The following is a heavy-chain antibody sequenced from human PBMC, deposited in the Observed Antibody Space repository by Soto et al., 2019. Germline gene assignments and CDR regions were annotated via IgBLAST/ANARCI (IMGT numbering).Heavy chain of an antibody. CDR2: ISYDGSNK. CDR3: AKCRMEYYFDY. Sequence: GGSLRLSCAASGFTFSSYGLHWVRQAPGKGLEWVAVISYDGSNKYYADSVKGRFTISRDNSKNTLYLQMNSLRAEDTAVYYCAKCRMEYYFDYWGQGTLVTVSS. CDR1: GFTFSSYG. V-gene: IGHV3-30*18. D-gene: IGHD3-3*01. J-gene: IGHJ4*02.